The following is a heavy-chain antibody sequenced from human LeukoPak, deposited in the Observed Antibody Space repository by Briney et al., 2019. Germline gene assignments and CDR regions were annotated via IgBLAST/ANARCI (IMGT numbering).Heavy chain of an antibody. Sequence: PGGSLRLSCAASGFSFSSYAMTWVRQAPGKGLEWVATIRVGGSTEYPVDSMKGRFTISRDNAKNSLHLQMNSLRAEDTAVYYCATYSGPDKWDASDMWGQGTLVTVSS. V-gene: IGHV3-7*01. J-gene: IGHJ3*02. CDR2: IRVGGSTE. CDR1: GFSFSSYA. D-gene: IGHD1-26*01. CDR3: ATYSGPDKWDASDM.